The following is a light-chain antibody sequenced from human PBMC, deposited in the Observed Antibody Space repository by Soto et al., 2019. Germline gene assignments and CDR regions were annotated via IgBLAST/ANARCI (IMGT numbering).Light chain of an antibody. CDR2: ATS. Sequence: DIQMTQSPASLSASVGDRVTITCQASQDISNYLNWYLQKPGRAPKLLIFATSNLQSGVPSRFSGGGSGTDFTLTISSLQPEDFAIYYCQQSYSTPPTFGQGTRLEI. V-gene: IGKV1-39*01. J-gene: IGKJ5*01. CDR1: QDISNY. CDR3: QQSYSTPPT.